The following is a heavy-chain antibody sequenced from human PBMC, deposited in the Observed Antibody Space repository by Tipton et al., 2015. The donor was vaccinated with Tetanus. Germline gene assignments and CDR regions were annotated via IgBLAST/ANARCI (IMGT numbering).Heavy chain of an antibody. J-gene: IGHJ4*02. CDR1: GFTFSSYS. V-gene: IGHV3-21*01. D-gene: IGHD6-13*01. CDR2: ITSGSDYI. CDR3: ARISKLAATGTSDY. Sequence: SLRLSCAASGFTFSSYSFNWVRQAPGKGLEWVSSITSGSDYIYYGDSVKGRFTISRDNAKSSLYLQMDSLRAGDTAVYYWARISKLAATGTSDYWGQGTLVIVSS.